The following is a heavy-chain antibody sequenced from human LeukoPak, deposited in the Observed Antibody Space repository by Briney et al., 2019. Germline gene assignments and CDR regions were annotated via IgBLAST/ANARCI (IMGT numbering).Heavy chain of an antibody. CDR3: ARSIAVTGRGTSWWFDP. V-gene: IGHV1-2*04. CDR1: GYTFTGYY. Sequence: ASVKVSCKASGYTFTGYYMHWVRQAPGQEFEWMGWINLNTGYTNYAQNFQGWVTMTRDTSISTAYMELSRLRSDDTAVYYCARSIAVTGRGTSWWFDPWGQGTLVTVSS. J-gene: IGHJ5*02. D-gene: IGHD6-19*01. CDR2: INLNTGYT.